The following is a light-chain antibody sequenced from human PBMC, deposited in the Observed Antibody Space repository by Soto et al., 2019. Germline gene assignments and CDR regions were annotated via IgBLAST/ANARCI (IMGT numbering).Light chain of an antibody. CDR1: QSGLSSSDNKNY. CDR3: QQYYSPPYT. Sequence: DIVMTQSPDSLAVSLGEMATVNCKSSQSGLSSSDNKNYLAWYQQKLGQSPKLLIYWASTRESGVPDQFSGSGSGTDFTLTIRSLQAEDVAVYYCQQYYSPPYTFGQGTKLRIK. V-gene: IGKV4-1*01. CDR2: WAS. J-gene: IGKJ2*01.